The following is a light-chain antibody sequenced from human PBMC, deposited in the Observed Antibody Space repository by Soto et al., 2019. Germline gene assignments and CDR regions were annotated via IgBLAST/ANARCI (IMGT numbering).Light chain of an antibody. CDR1: RSDVGGYNY. V-gene: IGLV2-14*01. J-gene: IGLJ2*01. CDR3: SSYTRSSSTLVV. Sequence: QSALTQPASVSGSPGQSITISCTGTRSDVGGYNYVSWYQQHPGKAPKLMIYDVSNRPSGVSNRFSGSKSGNTASLTISGLQTEDEAVYYCSSYTRSSSTLVVFGGGTKVTVL. CDR2: DVS.